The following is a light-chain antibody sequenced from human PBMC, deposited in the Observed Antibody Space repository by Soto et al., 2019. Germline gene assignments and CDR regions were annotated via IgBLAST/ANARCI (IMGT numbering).Light chain of an antibody. V-gene: IGKV3-20*01. Sequence: EIVLTQSPGALSLSPGERATLSCRASQTVSSNYLAWYQQKPGQAPRLLIYGASSRATGIPDRFSGSGSGTDFTLTISRLVLYDFAGYYREDYGCSRTFGQGTEV. J-gene: IGKJ1*01. CDR3: EDYGCSRT. CDR1: QTVSSNY. CDR2: GAS.